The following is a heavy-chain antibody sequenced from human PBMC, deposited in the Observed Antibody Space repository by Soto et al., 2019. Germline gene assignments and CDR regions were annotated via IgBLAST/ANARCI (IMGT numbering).Heavy chain of an antibody. Sequence: QVQLVESGGGVVQPGRSLRLSCAASGFSFSGYAMNWVRQAPGKGLEWVAVMSHDGSNIYYAGSAKGRFTISRDNSKNTLDLQMNSLRAEDTALYYCARDRYSSGRGAFDIWGQGTMVTVSS. CDR3: ARDRYSSGRGAFDI. V-gene: IGHV3-30-3*01. J-gene: IGHJ3*02. CDR1: GFSFSGYA. CDR2: MSHDGSNI. D-gene: IGHD6-19*01.